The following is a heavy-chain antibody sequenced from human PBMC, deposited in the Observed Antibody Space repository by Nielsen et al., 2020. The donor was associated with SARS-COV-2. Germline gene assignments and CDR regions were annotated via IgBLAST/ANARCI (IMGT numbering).Heavy chain of an antibody. D-gene: IGHD6-13*01. CDR1: GGSISSYY. CDR3: ARDSQQLVRYYYYYGMDV. V-gene: IGHV4-59*12. Sequence: SETLSLTCTVSGGSISSYYWSWIRQPPGKGLEWIGYIYYSGSTNYNPPLRSRVTISVDTSKNQFSLKLSSVTAADTAVYYCARDSQQLVRYYYYYGMDVWGQGTTVTVSS. CDR2: IYYSGST. J-gene: IGHJ6*02.